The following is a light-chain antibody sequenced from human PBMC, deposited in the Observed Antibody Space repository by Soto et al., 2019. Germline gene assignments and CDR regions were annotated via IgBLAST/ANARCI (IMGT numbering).Light chain of an antibody. V-gene: IGLV1-40*01. CDR3: SSYTSSSSPYV. CDR2: GHN. CDR1: YSNIGAGYE. J-gene: IGLJ1*01. Sequence: QSVLTQPPSVSGAPGQRVTISCTGSYSNIGAGYEVHWYQQVPGTAPNLLVSGHNNRPSGVPDRFFGSKSGNTASLTISGLQAEDEADYYCSSYTSSSSPYVFGTGTKLTVL.